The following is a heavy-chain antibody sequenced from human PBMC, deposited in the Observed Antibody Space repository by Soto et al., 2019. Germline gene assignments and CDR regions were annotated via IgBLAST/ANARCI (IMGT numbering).Heavy chain of an antibody. CDR1: GFTFSSYG. CDR3: AKDVRRYCSGGSCYSRGSGIVP. Sequence: GGSLRLSCAASGFTFSSYGMHWVRQAPGKGLEWVAVISYDGSNKYYADSVKGRFTISRDNSKNTLYLQMNSLRAEDTAVYYCAKDVRRYCSGGSCYSRGSGIVPWGQGTLVTVSS. D-gene: IGHD2-15*01. V-gene: IGHV3-30*18. CDR2: ISYDGSNK. J-gene: IGHJ5*02.